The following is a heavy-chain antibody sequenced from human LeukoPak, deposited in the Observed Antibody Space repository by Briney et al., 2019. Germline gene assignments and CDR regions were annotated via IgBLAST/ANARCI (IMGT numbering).Heavy chain of an antibody. D-gene: IGHD6-19*01. CDR3: ARGQWLDAFVY. Sequence: SQTLSLTCAISGDNISSDSAAWIWIRQSPSRVLEWLGKTYYRSKWYNDYAASVRSRITINPDTPKNQFSLQLNSVTPEDTAVYYCARGQWLDAFVYWGQGTLVTVSS. V-gene: IGHV6-1*01. CDR2: TYYRSKWYN. J-gene: IGHJ4*02. CDR1: GDNISSDSAA.